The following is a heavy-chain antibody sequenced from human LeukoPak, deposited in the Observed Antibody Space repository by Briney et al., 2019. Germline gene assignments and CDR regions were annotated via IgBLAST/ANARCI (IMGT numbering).Heavy chain of an antibody. CDR2: ISSSGSTI. Sequence: GGSLRLSCAASGFTFSSYEMNWVRQAPGKGLEWVSYISSSGSTIYYADSVEGRFTISRDNAKNSLYLQMNSLRAEDTAVYYCANAYNSGWDYFDCWGQGTLVTVSS. V-gene: IGHV3-48*03. D-gene: IGHD6-19*01. J-gene: IGHJ4*02. CDR1: GFTFSSYE. CDR3: ANAYNSGWDYFDC.